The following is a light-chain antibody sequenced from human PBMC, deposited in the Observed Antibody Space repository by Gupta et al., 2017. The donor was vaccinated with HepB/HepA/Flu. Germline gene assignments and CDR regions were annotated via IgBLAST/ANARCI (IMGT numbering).Light chain of an antibody. CDR3: KQGSPRGK. V-gene: IGKV2-30*01. CDR2: QVS. J-gene: IGKJ1*01. Sequence: DVVMTQSPLSLPVTLGQPASIPCRSSQSLVYSDGYTYLNWFHQRPGQSPRLLIYQVSNRDAGVPDRFSGSGSGTDFTLNISRVEAEDVGVYYYKQGSPRGKFGQGTRLEIK. CDR1: QSLVYSDGYTY.